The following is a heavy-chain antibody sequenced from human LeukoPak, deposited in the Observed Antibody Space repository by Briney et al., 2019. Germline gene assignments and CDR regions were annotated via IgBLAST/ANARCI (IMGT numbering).Heavy chain of an antibody. V-gene: IGHV4-34*01. J-gene: IGHJ3*02. CDR2: INHSGST. CDR3: ARGLAWDI. Sequence: SETLSLTCAVYGGSFSGYYWSWVRQPPGKGLEWVGEINHSGSTNYNPSHTRQITISVDTSNVQFSPKLSPVTAADTAVYYCARGLAWDIWGQGTMVTVSS. CDR1: GGSFSGYY.